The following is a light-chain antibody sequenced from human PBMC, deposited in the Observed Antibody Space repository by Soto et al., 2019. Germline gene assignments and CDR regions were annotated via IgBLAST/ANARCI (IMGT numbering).Light chain of an antibody. V-gene: IGKV1-5*01. CDR1: QNIRSR. Sequence: DFQMTQSPSTLSASVGDRVTITCRASQNIRSRLAWFQQKPGKAPNLLIYDGSTLESGVPSRFSGSGSGTEFTLTISSLQPDDFASYYRQHYNSYSPTFGQGTKVDIK. CDR3: QHYNSYSPT. CDR2: DGS. J-gene: IGKJ1*01.